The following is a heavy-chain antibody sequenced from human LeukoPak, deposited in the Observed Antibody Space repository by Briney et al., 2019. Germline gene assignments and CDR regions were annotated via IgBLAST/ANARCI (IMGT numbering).Heavy chain of an antibody. J-gene: IGHJ3*02. CDR1: GYTFSNYI. CDR2: ISSYNGNT. V-gene: IGHV1-18*01. CDR3: ARGRERWLQGVAFDI. Sequence: GASVKVSCKASGYTFSNYIISWVRQAPGQGLEWMGWISSYNGNTNYAQKVQGRITMTTDTSTSTIYMELGSPTSDDTAVYYCARGRERWLQGVAFDIWGQGTVVTVSS. D-gene: IGHD5-24*01.